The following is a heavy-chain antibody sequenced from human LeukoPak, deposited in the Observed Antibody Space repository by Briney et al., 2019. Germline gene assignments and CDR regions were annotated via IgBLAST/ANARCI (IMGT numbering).Heavy chain of an antibody. J-gene: IGHJ4*02. CDR3: AKVRRSGWSLGDFDY. V-gene: IGHV3-23*01. D-gene: IGHD6-19*01. Sequence: PGGSLRLSCAASGFTFSSYAMSWVRQAPGKGREGVSAISGSGGSTYYADSVKGRFTISRDNSKNTLYLQMSSLRAEDTAVYYCAKVRRSGWSLGDFDYWGQGTLVTVSS. CDR1: GFTFSSYA. CDR2: ISGSGGST.